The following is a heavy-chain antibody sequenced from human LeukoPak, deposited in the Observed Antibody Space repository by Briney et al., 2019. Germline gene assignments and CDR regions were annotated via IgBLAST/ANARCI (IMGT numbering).Heavy chain of an antibody. CDR1: GFTFSSYW. V-gene: IGHV3-74*01. Sequence: PGGSLRLSCAASGFTFSSYWMHWVRQAPGKGLVWVSRIKSDGSTNYADSVKGRFTISRDNAKNIVSLQMNSLRAEGTGVYYCARAPSEIGGYYPEYFRHWGQGTLVTVSS. D-gene: IGHD3-22*01. CDR3: ARAPSEIGGYYPEYFRH. CDR2: IKSDGST. J-gene: IGHJ1*01.